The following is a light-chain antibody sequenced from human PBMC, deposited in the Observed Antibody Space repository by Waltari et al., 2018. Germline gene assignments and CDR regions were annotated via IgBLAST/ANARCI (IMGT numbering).Light chain of an antibody. J-gene: IGKJ4*01. V-gene: IGKV3D-15*01. CDR2: KTY. Sequence: EIVMTKTPVTHSLSPGETATLSCRASQSVGSYLAWSQQKPGQAPKLLVHKTYFRATGIPDRFSGSGSRTGFTLTISSLEPEDVGVYHCQQYNDLLLTFGGGTKVEIK. CDR1: QSVGSY. CDR3: QQYNDLLLT.